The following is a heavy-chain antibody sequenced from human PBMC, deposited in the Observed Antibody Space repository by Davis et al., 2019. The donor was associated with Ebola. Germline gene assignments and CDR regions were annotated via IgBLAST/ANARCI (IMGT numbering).Heavy chain of an antibody. D-gene: IGHD6-19*01. Sequence: GGSLRLSCAASGFTFSDHYMDWVRQAPGKGLEWVGRTRNKANRYTTEYAASVKGRFTISRDDSKNSLYLQMNSLKTEDTAVYYCARGYSGWYFGYFDLWGRGTLVTVSS. CDR1: GFTFSDHY. J-gene: IGHJ2*01. CDR2: TRNKANRYTT. CDR3: ARGYSGWYFGYFDL. V-gene: IGHV3-72*01.